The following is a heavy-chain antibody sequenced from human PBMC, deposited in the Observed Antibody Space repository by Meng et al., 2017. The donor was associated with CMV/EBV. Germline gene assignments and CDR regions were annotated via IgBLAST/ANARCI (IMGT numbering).Heavy chain of an antibody. CDR2: IKSKTDGGTT. D-gene: IGHD3-10*01. CDR1: GFTFSNAW. Sequence: GESLKISCAASGFTFSNAWMSWVRQAPGKGLEWVGRIKSKTDGGTTDYAAPVKGRFTISRDDSKNTLYLQMNSLKTEDTAVYYCTTSTMVRGVTPHWGQGTPVTVSS. J-gene: IGHJ4*02. V-gene: IGHV3-15*01. CDR3: TTSTMVRGVTPH.